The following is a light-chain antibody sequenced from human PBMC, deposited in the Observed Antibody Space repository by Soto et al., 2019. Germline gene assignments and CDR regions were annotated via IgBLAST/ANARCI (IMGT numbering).Light chain of an antibody. CDR2: DAS. CDR3: QVYGPSPPIT. J-gene: IGKJ5*01. Sequence: EIVLTQCPATLSLSPGERATLSCRASQSVRSHLACYQQKPGQAPRLLIFDASNRATGVPDRFSGSGSGTDFTLTISRLEPEDFAVYYCQVYGPSPPITFGQGTRLEIK. CDR1: QSVRSH. V-gene: IGKV3-20*01.